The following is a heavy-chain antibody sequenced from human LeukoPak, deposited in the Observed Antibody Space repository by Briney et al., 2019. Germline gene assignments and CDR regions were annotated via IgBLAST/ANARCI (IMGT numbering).Heavy chain of an antibody. CDR2: IYYSVST. CDR1: GGSISSYY. J-gene: IGHJ4*02. Sequence: KTSETLSLTCTVSGGSISSYYWSWIRQPPGKGLEWIGYIYYSVSTNYNPSLKSRVTISVDTSKNQFSLKLSSVTAADTAVYYCARHVWGITMVRGGYYFDYWGQGTLVTVSS. V-gene: IGHV4-59*08. CDR3: ARHVWGITMVRGGYYFDY. D-gene: IGHD3-10*01.